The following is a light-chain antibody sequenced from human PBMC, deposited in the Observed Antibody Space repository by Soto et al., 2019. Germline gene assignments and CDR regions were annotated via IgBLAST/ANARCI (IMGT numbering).Light chain of an antibody. J-gene: IGLJ1*01. CDR2: EVS. Sequence: QSVLTQPPSASGSPGQSVTISCPGTSSDVGGYNYVSWYQQHPGKAPKLMIYEVSKRPSGVPDRFSGSKSGNTASLTVSGLQAEDEADYYCSSPKDFGTGTKVTVL. CDR1: SSDVGGYNY. V-gene: IGLV2-8*01. CDR3: SSPKD.